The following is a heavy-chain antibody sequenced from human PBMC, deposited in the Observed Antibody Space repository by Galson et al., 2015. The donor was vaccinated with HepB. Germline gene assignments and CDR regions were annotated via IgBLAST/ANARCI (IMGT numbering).Heavy chain of an antibody. CDR2: INPNSGGT. CDR1: GYIFTGYY. J-gene: IGHJ5*02. V-gene: IGHV1-2*02. CDR3: ARARGYYDSLTGFNWFDP. D-gene: IGHD3-9*01. Sequence: SVKVSCKASGYIFTGYYVHWVRQAPGQGLEWMGWINPNSGGTKYAQKFQGRVTMTWDSSINTFYMDLVRLRSDDTAIYYCARARGYYDSLTGFNWFDPWGQGTLVIVSS.